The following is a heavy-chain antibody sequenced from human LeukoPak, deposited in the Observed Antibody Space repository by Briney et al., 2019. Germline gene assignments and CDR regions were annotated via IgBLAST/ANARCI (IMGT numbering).Heavy chain of an antibody. CDR3: ARELYYDHSTYAFDI. Sequence: GGSLRLSCAASGFTFSDYYMSWIRQAPGKGLEWVSYISSSSSYTNYADSVKGRFTISRDNAKNSLYLQMNSLRAEDTAVYYCARELYYDHSTYAFDIWGQGTMVTVSS. V-gene: IGHV3-11*05. CDR1: GFTFSDYY. J-gene: IGHJ3*02. D-gene: IGHD2-8*01. CDR2: ISSSSSYT.